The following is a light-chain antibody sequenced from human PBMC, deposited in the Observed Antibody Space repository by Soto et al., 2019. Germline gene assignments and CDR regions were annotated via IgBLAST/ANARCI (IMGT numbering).Light chain of an antibody. CDR1: QNVNDN. CDR2: GAS. V-gene: IGKV3-15*01. Sequence: EIVMTQSQATLSVSPGERATLSCRASQNVNDNLAWYQQKPGQTPRLLVYGASTRATGIPARFSGSGSGTEFTLTISSLQSEDFAVYYCQQYNNWPLTFGGGARVEIK. CDR3: QQYNNWPLT. J-gene: IGKJ4*01.